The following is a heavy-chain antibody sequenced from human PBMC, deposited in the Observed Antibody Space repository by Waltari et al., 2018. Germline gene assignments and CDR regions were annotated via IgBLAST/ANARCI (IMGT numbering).Heavy chain of an antibody. V-gene: IGHV3-23*01. CDR2: ISGIGGRP. CDR3: AKPYCSSTSCYREGSYYSGMDV. CDR1: RFTFSSYA. Sequence: EVQLLESGGGWVQPGGSLRLSCAASRFTFSSYAMTWVRQAPGKGLEGVSAISGIGGRPYYPDSVEGRFTISRDNSKNTLYLQMNSLRAEDTAVYYCAKPYCSSTSCYREGSYYSGMDVWGQGTTVTVSS. J-gene: IGHJ6*02. D-gene: IGHD2-2*01.